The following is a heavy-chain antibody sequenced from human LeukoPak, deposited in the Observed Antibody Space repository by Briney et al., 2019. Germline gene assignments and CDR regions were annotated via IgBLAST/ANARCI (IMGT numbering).Heavy chain of an antibody. D-gene: IGHD3-10*01. CDR3: ARLILWFGELLSSYYYMDV. CDR1: GYTFTGYY. Sequence: ASVKVSCKASGYTFTGYYMHWVRQAPGQGLEWMGWINPNSGGTNYAQKLQGRVTMTTDTSTSTAYMELRSLRSDDTAVYYCARLILWFGELLSSYYYMDVWGKGTTVTVSS. J-gene: IGHJ6*03. V-gene: IGHV1-2*02. CDR2: INPNSGGT.